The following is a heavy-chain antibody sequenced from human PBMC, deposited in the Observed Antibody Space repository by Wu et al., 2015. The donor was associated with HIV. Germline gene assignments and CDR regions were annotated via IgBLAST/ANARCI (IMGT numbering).Heavy chain of an antibody. CDR2: INPNSGGT. D-gene: IGHD3-16*02. CDR3: ARISWSANSPYDYVWGGYRSNDAFDI. CDR1: GYTFTGYY. J-gene: IGHJ3*02. Sequence: QVQLVQSGAEVKKPGASVKVSCKASGYTFTGYYMHWVRQAPGQGLEWMGWINPNSGGTNYAQKFQGRVTMTRDTSISTAYMELSRLRSDDTAVYYCARISWSANSPYDYVWGGYRSNDAFDIWGQGTMVTVSS. V-gene: IGHV1-2*02.